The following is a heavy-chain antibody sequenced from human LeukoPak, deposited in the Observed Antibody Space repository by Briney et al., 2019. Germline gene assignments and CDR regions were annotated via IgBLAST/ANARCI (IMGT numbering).Heavy chain of an antibody. D-gene: IGHD5-24*01. CDR2: ISGSGGST. CDR1: GFTFSSYA. J-gene: IGHJ4*02. V-gene: IGHV3-23*01. Sequence: PGGSLTLSCAASGFTFSSYAMSWVRQAPGKGLDWVSAISGSGGSTYYADSVKGRFTISRDNSKNTLYLQMNSLRAEDTAVYYCAKRSRDGYNIDYWGQGTLVTVSS. CDR3: AKRSRDGYNIDY.